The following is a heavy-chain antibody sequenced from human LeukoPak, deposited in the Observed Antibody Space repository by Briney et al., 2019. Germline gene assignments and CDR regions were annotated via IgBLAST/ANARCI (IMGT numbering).Heavy chain of an antibody. J-gene: IGHJ4*02. CDR2: IKQDGSEE. V-gene: IGHV3-7*05. D-gene: IGHD5-24*01. CDR3: ARLLGQGDGYKAFDW. Sequence: PGGSLKLSCAASGFTFSSYWMHWVRQAPGEGLEWVANIKQDGSEEVYVDSLKGRFTISRDNAKNSLFLQMNTLRAEDTAVYYCARLLGQGDGYKAFDWWGQGTLVTVSS. CDR1: GFTFSSYW.